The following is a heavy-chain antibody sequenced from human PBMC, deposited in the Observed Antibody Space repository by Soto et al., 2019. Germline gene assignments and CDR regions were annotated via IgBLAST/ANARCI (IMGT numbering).Heavy chain of an antibody. Sequence: ASVKVSCKASGYTFTGLYIHWVRLAPGQGLEWMGWIDANSGGTNYAEKFQGRVTMTRDTSISTAYMELSSLRSDDTAVYYCASDHGCWSFDYWGQGAQVTVS. J-gene: IGHJ4*02. D-gene: IGHD6-19*01. CDR1: GYTFTGLY. CDR2: IDANSGGT. V-gene: IGHV1-2*02. CDR3: ASDHGCWSFDY.